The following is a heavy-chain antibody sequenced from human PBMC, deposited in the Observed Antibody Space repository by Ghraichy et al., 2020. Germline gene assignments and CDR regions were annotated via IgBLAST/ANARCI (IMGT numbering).Heavy chain of an antibody. V-gene: IGHV2-70*01. CDR3: ACSRQCYRACFDP. Sequence: SGPTLVKPTQTLTLTCTFSGFSLNTGAMCVSWIRQHKGKALEWLALIDWDDDKYYSTSLKTRLTISKDTSKNQVVLTMTNMDPVDTATYYCACSRQCYRACFDPWGQGTLVTVSS. CDR1: GFSLNTGAMC. CDR2: IDWDDDK. D-gene: IGHD2-8*01. J-gene: IGHJ5*02.